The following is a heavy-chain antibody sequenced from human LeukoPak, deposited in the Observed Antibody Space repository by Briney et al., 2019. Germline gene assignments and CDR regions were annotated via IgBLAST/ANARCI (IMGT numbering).Heavy chain of an antibody. CDR3: AKGMGIAVAGSIDY. J-gene: IGHJ4*02. Sequence: GGSLRLSCAASGFTFSSYWMSWVRQAPGKGLEWVANIRQDGSEKYYVDSVKGRFTISRDNAKNSLYLQMNSLRAEDTALYYCAKGMGIAVAGSIDYWGQGTLVTVSS. V-gene: IGHV3-7*03. CDR2: IRQDGSEK. D-gene: IGHD6-19*01. CDR1: GFTFSSYW.